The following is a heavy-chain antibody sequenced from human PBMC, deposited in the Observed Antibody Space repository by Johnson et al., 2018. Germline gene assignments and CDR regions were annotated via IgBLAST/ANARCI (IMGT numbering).Heavy chain of an antibody. J-gene: IGHJ6*03. V-gene: IGHV3-30-3*01. CDR3: ARVGVYVLYYMDV. Sequence: VQLLESGGGVVQPGRSLRLSCAASGFTFSTYSMHWVRQAPGKGLEWVAVISYDGGSKSFADSVKGRFTISRDNAKNSLYLQMNSLRAEDKAGYYCARVGVYVLYYMDVWGKGTTVTVSS. CDR1: GFTFSTYS. CDR2: ISYDGGSK. D-gene: IGHD2/OR15-2a*01.